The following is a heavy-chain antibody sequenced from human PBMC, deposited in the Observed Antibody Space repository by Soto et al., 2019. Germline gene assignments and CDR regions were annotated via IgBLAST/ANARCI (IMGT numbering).Heavy chain of an antibody. CDR1: GYTFTSYY. J-gene: IGHJ4*02. D-gene: IGHD3-10*01. Sequence: GVSVKVSCKASGYTFTSYYMNWVRQEPGQGLEWMGGIIPIFGTANYAQKFQGRVTITADESTSTAYMELSSLRSEDTAVYYCARDHGSGDPYYFDYWGQGTLVTVSS. V-gene: IGHV1-69*13. CDR3: ARDHGSGDPYYFDY. CDR2: IIPIFGTA.